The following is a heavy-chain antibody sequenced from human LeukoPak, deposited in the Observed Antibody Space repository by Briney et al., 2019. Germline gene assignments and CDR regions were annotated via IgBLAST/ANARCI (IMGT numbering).Heavy chain of an antibody. J-gene: IGHJ6*02. CDR3: ARVSPLSSWHRFTPRYGMDV. CDR2: ISSSSSTI. Sequence: GGSLRLSCAASGFTFSSYSMNWVRQAPGKGLEWVSYISSSSSTIYYADSVKGRFTISRDNAKNSLYLQMNSLRAEDTAVYYCARVSPLSSWHRFTPRYGMDVWAQGTTVTVSS. D-gene: IGHD6-13*01. CDR1: GFTFSSYS. V-gene: IGHV3-48*01.